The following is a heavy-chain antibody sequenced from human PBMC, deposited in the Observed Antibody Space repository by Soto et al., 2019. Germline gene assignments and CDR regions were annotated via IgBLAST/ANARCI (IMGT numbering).Heavy chain of an antibody. CDR1: GFTFSSYA. J-gene: IGHJ4*02. CDR2: ISYDGSDK. V-gene: IGHV3-30*04. D-gene: IGHD6-19*01. Sequence: GGSLRLSCTASGFTFSSYAMHWVRQAPGKGLEWVAVISYDGSDKHYADSVKGRFTISRDNSKNTVYLEMNSLRDEDTAVYYCSKDYFDVKGGSRETVPGPVGDYWGQGTLVTVSS. CDR3: SKDYFDVKGGSRETVPGPVGDY.